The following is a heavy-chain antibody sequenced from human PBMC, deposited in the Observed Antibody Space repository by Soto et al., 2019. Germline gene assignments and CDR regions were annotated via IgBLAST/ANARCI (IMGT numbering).Heavy chain of an antibody. CDR1: GGSVSSGSYY. D-gene: IGHD2-2*01. CDR3: ARLGYCSSTSCYDGMDV. Sequence: XGTLSLTFTVSGGSVSSGSYYWSWIRQPPGKGLEWIGYIYYSGSTNYNPSLKSRVTISVDTSKNQFSLKLSSVTAADTAVYYCARLGYCSSTSCYDGMDVWGQGTTVTVSS. CDR2: IYYSGST. V-gene: IGHV4-61*01. J-gene: IGHJ6*02.